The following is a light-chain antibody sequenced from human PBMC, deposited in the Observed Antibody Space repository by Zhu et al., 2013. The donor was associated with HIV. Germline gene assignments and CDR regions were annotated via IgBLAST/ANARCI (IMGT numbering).Light chain of an antibody. V-gene: IGKV4-1*01. Sequence: DIVMTQSPDSLAVSLGERATINCKSSQSVLYSSNNKNYLAWYQQKPGQPPKLLFYWASTRESGVPDRFSGSGSGTDFTLTISSLQAEDVAVYYCQQYYGTPLTFGGGTQVEIK. J-gene: IGKJ4*01. CDR3: QQYYGTPLT. CDR1: QSVLYSSNNKNY. CDR2: WAS.